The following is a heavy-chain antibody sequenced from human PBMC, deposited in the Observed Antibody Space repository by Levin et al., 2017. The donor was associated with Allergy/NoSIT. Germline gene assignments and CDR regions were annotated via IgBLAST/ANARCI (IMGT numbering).Heavy chain of an antibody. V-gene: IGHV3-53*01. CDR3: ARVGYCGDGDCYSTPIHY. CDR2: IYNGGDT. Sequence: GESLKISCAVSGFTVSITYMSWVRQAPGKGLEWVSVIYNGGDTYYADPVKGRFTISRDNSKNTLYLQMNSLRAEDTAVYYCARVGYCGDGDCYSTPIHYWGQGTLVIVSS. J-gene: IGHJ4*02. CDR1: GFTVSITY. D-gene: IGHD2-15*01.